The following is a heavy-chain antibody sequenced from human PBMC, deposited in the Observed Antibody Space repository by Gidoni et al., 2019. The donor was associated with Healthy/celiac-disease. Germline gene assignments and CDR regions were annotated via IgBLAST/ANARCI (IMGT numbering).Heavy chain of an antibody. CDR3: ARHLTVTTWTDAFDI. CDR2: IYYSGST. Sequence: SIYYSGSTYYNPSLKSRVTISVDTSKNQFSLKLSSVTAADTAVYYCARHLTVTTWTDAFDIWGQGTMVTVSS. V-gene: IGHV4-39*01. D-gene: IGHD4-17*01. J-gene: IGHJ3*02.